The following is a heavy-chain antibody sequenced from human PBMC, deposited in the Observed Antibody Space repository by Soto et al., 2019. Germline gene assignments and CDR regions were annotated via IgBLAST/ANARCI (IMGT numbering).Heavy chain of an antibody. J-gene: IGHJ4*02. CDR1: GGSISSGGYY. CDR2: IYYSGST. D-gene: IGHD3-10*01. Sequence: TLSLTCTVSGGSISSGGYYWSWIRQHPGKGLEWIGYIYYSGSTYYNSSLKSRVTISVDTSKNQFSLKLSSVTAADTAVYYCASSYYYGSGIDYWGQGTLVTVSS. CDR3: ASSYYYGSGIDY. V-gene: IGHV4-31*03.